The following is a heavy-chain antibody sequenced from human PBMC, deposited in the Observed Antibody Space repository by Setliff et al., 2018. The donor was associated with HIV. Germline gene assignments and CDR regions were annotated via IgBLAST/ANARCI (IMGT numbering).Heavy chain of an antibody. J-gene: IGHJ6*03. CDR3: ARHAALIKRYYYYYLDV. V-gene: IGHV4-39*01. CDR1: GDSISTDNYH. D-gene: IGHD5-18*01. CDR2: TANT. Sequence: PSETLSLTCTVSGDSISTDNYHWGWIRQPPGKGLEWIGHTANTDHNPSLKSRVTVSVDTSKNQLSLRLSSVTAADTAVYYCARHAALIKRYYYYYLDVWGKGTTVTVSS.